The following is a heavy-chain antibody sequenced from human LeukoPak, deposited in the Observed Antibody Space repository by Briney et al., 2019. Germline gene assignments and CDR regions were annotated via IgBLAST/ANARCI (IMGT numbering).Heavy chain of an antibody. CDR3: ARVPSSGWYEDY. CDR2: ISAYNGNT. V-gene: IGHV1-18*01. J-gene: IGHJ4*02. D-gene: IGHD6-19*01. CDR1: GYRFSSFG. Sequence: ASVKVSCKASGYRFSSFGTSWVRQAPGQGLEWMGWISAYNGNTNYAQKFQGRVTMTTDTSTSTAYMELRSLRSGDTAVYYCARVPSSGWYEDYWGQGTLVTVSS.